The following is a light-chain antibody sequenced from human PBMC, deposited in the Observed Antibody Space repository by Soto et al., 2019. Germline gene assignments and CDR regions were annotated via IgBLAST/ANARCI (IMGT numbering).Light chain of an antibody. J-gene: IGKJ1*01. Sequence: ELVLTQSPGTLSLSPGERATLSCRASQSVSSSYLAWYQQKPGQAPRLLIYGASSRATGIPDRFSGSGSGTDFTLTISRLEPEDFPVYYCQQYGNSPWTFGQGTKVEIK. V-gene: IGKV3-20*01. CDR1: QSVSSSY. CDR2: GAS. CDR3: QQYGNSPWT.